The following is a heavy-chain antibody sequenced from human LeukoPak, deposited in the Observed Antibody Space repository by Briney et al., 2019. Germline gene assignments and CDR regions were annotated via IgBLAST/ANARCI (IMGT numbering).Heavy chain of an antibody. D-gene: IGHD3-3*01. CDR2: ISSSGSTI. V-gene: IGHV3-48*03. CDR1: GFTFSSYE. CDR3: AKVLGVLRFLEWLLAPDY. Sequence: GGSLRLSCAASGFTFSSYEMNWVRQAPGKGLEWVSYISSSGSTIYYADSVKGRFTISRDNAKNSLYLQMNSLRAEDTAVYYCAKVLGVLRFLEWLLAPDYWGQGTLVTVSS. J-gene: IGHJ4*02.